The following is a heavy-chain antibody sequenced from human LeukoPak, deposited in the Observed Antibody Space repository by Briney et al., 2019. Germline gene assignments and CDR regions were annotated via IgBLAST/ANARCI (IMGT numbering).Heavy chain of an antibody. Sequence: GGSLRLSCAASGFTFSSYSMNWVRQAPGKGLEWVSSISSSSSYIYYADSMKGRFTISRDNAKNSLYLQMNSLRAEDTAVYYCARATVLGAHYFDYWGQGTLVTVSS. J-gene: IGHJ4*02. CDR3: ARATVLGAHYFDY. D-gene: IGHD4-17*01. V-gene: IGHV3-21*01. CDR2: ISSSSSYI. CDR1: GFTFSSYS.